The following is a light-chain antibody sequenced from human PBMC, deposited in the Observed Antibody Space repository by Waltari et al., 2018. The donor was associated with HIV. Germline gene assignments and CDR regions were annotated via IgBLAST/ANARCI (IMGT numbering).Light chain of an antibody. Sequence: QSALTQPASVSGSPGQSVTISCTGTTSDFGLYDSVSWYQQHPGNVPQVFISEVTRRPSGVPHRFSGARSGNTASLTISGLQAEDEAFYYCSTHTTNDTLIFGGGTKLTVL. J-gene: IGLJ2*01. V-gene: IGLV2-14*03. CDR3: STHTTNDTLI. CDR2: EVT. CDR1: TSDFGLYDS.